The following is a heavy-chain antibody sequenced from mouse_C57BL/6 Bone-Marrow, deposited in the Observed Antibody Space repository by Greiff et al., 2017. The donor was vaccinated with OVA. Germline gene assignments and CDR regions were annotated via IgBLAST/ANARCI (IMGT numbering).Heavy chain of an antibody. J-gene: IGHJ2*01. V-gene: IGHV1-50*01. CDR2: IDPSDSYT. CDR3: ARWTRGY. CDR1: GYTFTSYW. Sequence: QAQLQQPGAELVKPGASVKLSCKASGYTFTSYWMQWVKQRPGQGLEWIGEIDPSDSYTNYNQKFKGKATLTVDTSSSTAYMQLSSLTSEDSAVYYCARWTRGYWGQGTTLTVSS.